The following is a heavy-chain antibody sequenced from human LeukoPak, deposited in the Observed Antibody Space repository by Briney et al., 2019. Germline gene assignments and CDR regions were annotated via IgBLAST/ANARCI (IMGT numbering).Heavy chain of an antibody. J-gene: IGHJ1*01. CDR3: ARGDSSGWTDGFQH. Sequence: SETLSLTCAVYGGSFSGYYWSWIRQPLGKGLEWIGEINHSGSTNYNPSLKSRVTISVDTSKNQFSLKLSSVTAADTAVYYCARGDSSGWTDGFQHWGQGTLVTVSS. CDR2: INHSGST. CDR1: GGSFSGYY. D-gene: IGHD6-19*01. V-gene: IGHV4-34*01.